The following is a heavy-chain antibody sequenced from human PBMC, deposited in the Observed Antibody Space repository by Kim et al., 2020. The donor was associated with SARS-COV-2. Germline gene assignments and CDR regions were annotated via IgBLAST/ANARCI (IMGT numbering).Heavy chain of an antibody. CDR2: IKQDGSEK. Sequence: GGSLRLSCAASGFTFSSYWMSWVRQAPGKGLEWVANIKQDGSEKYYVDSVKGRFTISRDNAKNSLYLQMNSLRAEDTAVYYCARDRTFWSGYEEYDAFDIWGQGTMVTVSS. J-gene: IGHJ3*02. CDR3: ARDRTFWSGYEEYDAFDI. CDR1: GFTFSSYW. V-gene: IGHV3-7*01. D-gene: IGHD3-3*01.